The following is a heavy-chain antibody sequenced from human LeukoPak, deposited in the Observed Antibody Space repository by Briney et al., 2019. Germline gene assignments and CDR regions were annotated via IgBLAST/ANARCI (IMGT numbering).Heavy chain of an antibody. Sequence: SETLSLTCTVSGGSISSYYWSWIRQPPGKGLEWIGEINHSGSTNYNPSLKSRVTISVDTSKNQFSLKLSSVTAADTAVYYCARSGYYYFDYWGQGTLVTVSS. D-gene: IGHD5-12*01. J-gene: IGHJ4*02. V-gene: IGHV4-34*01. CDR3: ARSGYYYFDY. CDR1: GGSISSYY. CDR2: INHSGST.